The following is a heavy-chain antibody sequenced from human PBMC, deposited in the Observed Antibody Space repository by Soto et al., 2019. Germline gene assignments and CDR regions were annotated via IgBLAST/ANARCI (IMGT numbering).Heavy chain of an antibody. D-gene: IGHD3-22*01. CDR3: AKVRFYYYDSSGYYYLGNFDY. CDR2: ISGSGGST. Sequence: GGSLRLSCAASGFTFSSYAMSWVRQAPGKGLEWVSAISGSGGSTYYADSVKGRFTISRDNSKNTLYLQMNSLRAEDTAVYYCAKVRFYYYDSSGYYYLGNFDYWGQGTLVTVSS. J-gene: IGHJ4*02. CDR1: GFTFSSYA. V-gene: IGHV3-23*01.